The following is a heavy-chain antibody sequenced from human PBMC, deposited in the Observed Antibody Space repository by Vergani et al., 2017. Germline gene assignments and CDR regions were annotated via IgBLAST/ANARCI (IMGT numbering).Heavy chain of an antibody. D-gene: IGHD3-10*01. V-gene: IGHV3-48*04. CDR2: ISSSSSTI. J-gene: IGHJ1*01. Sequence: EVQLLESGGGLVQPGRSLRLSCAASGFTFSSYSMNWVRQAPGKGLEWVSYISSSSSTIYYADSVKGRFTISRDNAKNSLYLQMNSLRAEDTAVYYCARDSYAEYFQHWGQGTLVTVSS. CDR1: GFTFSSYS. CDR3: ARDSYAEYFQH.